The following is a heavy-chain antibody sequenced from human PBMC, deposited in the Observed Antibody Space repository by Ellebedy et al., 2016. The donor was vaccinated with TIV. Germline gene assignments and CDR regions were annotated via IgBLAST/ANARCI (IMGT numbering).Heavy chain of an antibody. CDR3: ARDGMTGLDY. CDR2: INPSGGSA. CDR1: GYTFTSYS. D-gene: IGHD3-9*01. Sequence: ASVKVSCKPSGYTFTSYSMHWVRQPPGQGLEWMGIINPSGGSASYAQKLQGRVTMTRDTSTRTVYMELSRLRFEDTAVYYCARDGMTGLDYWGQGTLVTVSS. J-gene: IGHJ4*02. V-gene: IGHV1-46*04.